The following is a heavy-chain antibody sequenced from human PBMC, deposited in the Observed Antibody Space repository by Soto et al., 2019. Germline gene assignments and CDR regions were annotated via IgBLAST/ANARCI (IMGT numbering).Heavy chain of an antibody. CDR3: ARYDYNGYYFDY. D-gene: IGHD4-4*01. V-gene: IGHV1-46*01. J-gene: IGHJ4*02. CDR1: GYTFSTYY. Sequence: QVQLVQSGAEVKKPGASVKVSCKASGYTFSTYYMHWVRQAPGQGYEWMGIINPSGGSTTYAQKFQGRGTMTRDTSTTTVYRELSSLTSEDTAVYYCARYDYNGYYFDYWGQGTLVTVSS. CDR2: INPSGGST.